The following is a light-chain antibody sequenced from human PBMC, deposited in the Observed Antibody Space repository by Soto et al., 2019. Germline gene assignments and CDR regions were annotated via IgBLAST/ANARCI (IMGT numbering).Light chain of an antibody. V-gene: IGLV3-21*02. CDR1: NIRTKS. J-gene: IGLJ2*01. CDR2: GDS. Sequence: SYELTQPPSVSVAPGQTATITRGGNNIRTKSVHWYQQKPGRAPALVVYGDSDRPSGIPERFSGSNSGNTATLTISRVEAGDEADFYCQVWDFLSDHVVFGGGTKLTVL. CDR3: QVWDFLSDHVV.